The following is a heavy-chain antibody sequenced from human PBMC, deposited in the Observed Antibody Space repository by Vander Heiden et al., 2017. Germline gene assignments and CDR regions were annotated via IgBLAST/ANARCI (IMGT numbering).Heavy chain of an antibody. Sequence: EVQLLQSGGGLVQPGGALRLSCTASGVTFSRHAMSGVRQAQGKGLEWFLAISGSGGSTYYAASVKGRFTISRDNSKNTLYLQMNSLRAEDTAVYYCAKQIVVVPAAMYPVVDYWGQGTLVTVSS. CDR3: AKQIVVVPAAMYPVVDY. V-gene: IGHV3-23*01. CDR1: GVTFSRHA. D-gene: IGHD2-2*01. J-gene: IGHJ4*02. CDR2: ISGSGGST.